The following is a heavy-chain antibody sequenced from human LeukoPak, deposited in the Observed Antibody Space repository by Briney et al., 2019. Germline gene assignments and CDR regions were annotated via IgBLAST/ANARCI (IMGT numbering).Heavy chain of an antibody. V-gene: IGHV3-7*03. CDR2: IKEDGSEK. CDR1: GFIFSSYC. D-gene: IGHD2-2*01. Sequence: GGSLRLSCAASGFIFSSYCMSWVRQAPGKGLEWVANIKEDGSEKYYVDSVKGRFTISRDNAKNSLYLQTNSLRAEDTAVYYCARRALRYCSSTSCPAQYYGVDVWGKGTTVTVSS. CDR3: ARRALRYCSSTSCPAQYYGVDV. J-gene: IGHJ6*04.